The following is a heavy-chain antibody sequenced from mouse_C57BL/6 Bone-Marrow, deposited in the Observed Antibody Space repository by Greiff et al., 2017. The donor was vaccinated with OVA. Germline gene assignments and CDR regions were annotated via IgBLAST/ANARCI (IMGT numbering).Heavy chain of an antibody. CDR2: ISYDGSN. Sequence: EVKLMESGPGLVKPSQSLSLTCSVTGYSITSGYYWNWIRQFPGNKLEWMGYISYDGSNNYNPSLKNRISITRDTSKNQFFLKLNSVTTEDTATYYCARAQATWAWFAYWGQGTLVTVSA. V-gene: IGHV3-6*01. J-gene: IGHJ3*01. CDR1: GYSITSGYY. D-gene: IGHD3-2*02. CDR3: ARAQATWAWFAY.